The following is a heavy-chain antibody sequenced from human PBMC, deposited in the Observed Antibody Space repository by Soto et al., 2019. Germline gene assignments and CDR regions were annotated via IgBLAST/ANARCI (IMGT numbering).Heavy chain of an antibody. CDR1: GGAISSYY. Sequence: QVQLQESGPGLVKPSETLSLTCTVSGGAISSYYWSWIRQPPGKGLEWIGYFFYDGSTNYNPSFTSRVANSGGTAEDHFSRGVASVTPAGKAEYYLAKSFPPHPGDEGGGAFDLWGQGTLVTVS. V-gene: IGHV4-59*08. CDR2: FFYDGST. CDR3: AKSFPPHPGDEGGGAFDL. D-gene: IGHD4-17*01. J-gene: IGHJ3*01.